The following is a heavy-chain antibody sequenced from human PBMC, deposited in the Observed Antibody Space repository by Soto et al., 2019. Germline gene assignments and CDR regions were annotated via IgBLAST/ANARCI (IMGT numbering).Heavy chain of an antibody. CDR2: SNTDNGNT. CDR3: ARGIATGQLDP. Sequence: QVRLVQSGAEVKKPGASVKISCKASGYTFTRYPMNWVRQAPGQRLEWMGWSNTDNGNTKSSQKFQDRVIITRDTTASTAYMDLSSLRSEDTALYYCARGIATGQLDPWGQGTLVTVSS. V-gene: IGHV1-3*04. J-gene: IGHJ5*02. D-gene: IGHD2-15*01. CDR1: GYTFTRYP.